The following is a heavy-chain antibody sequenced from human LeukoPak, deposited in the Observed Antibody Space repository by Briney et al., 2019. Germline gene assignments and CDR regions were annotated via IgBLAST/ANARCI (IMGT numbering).Heavy chain of an antibody. J-gene: IGHJ4*02. Sequence: GGSLRLSCAASGFTFSSYAMTWVRQAPGEGLQWVSDISGSGSSAYYADSVRGRFTISRDNSKNTLYLQMNSLRAEDTAVYYCAKDLLDSLWSSGWSYWGQGTLVTVSS. CDR2: ISGSGSSA. CDR1: GFTFSSYA. CDR3: AKDLLDSLWSSGWSY. V-gene: IGHV3-23*01. D-gene: IGHD6-19*01.